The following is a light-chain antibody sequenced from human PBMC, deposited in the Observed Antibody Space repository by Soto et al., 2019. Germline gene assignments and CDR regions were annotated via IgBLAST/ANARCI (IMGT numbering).Light chain of an antibody. CDR2: YVS. CDR1: TIGSKS. CDR3: QVWDRSSDHVV. J-gene: IGLJ2*01. Sequence: SYELTQPPSVSVAPGKTARITCGGTTIGSKSVHWYQQKPGQAPVLVIYYVSDRPSGIPERFSGSNSGNTATLTISRVEAGDEADYYCQVWDRSSDHVVFGGGTKLTVL. V-gene: IGLV3-21*04.